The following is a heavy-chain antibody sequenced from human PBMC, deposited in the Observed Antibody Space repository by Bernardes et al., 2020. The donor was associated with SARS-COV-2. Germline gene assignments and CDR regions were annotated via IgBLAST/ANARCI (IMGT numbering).Heavy chain of an antibody. CDR3: ARAGRVDY. Sequence: GGTLRLSCAASGFTFSIYWMSWVRQAPGKGLEWVANIKQDGSEKNYVDSVKGRFTISRDNAKNSLYLQMNSLRAEDTAVYYCARAGRVDYWGQGTLVTVSS. CDR2: IKQDGSEK. J-gene: IGHJ4*02. CDR1: GFTFSIYW. V-gene: IGHV3-7*03.